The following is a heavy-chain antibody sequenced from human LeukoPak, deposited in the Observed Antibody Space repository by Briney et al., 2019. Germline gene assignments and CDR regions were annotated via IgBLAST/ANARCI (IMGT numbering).Heavy chain of an antibody. J-gene: IGHJ4*02. V-gene: IGHV3-49*04. Sequence: GGSLRLSCTASGFTFGDYAMSWVRQAPGKGLEWVGFIRSKAYGGTTEYAASVKGRFTISRDDSKSIAYLQMNSLKTEDTDVYYCTRSDFWSGYYSDYWGQGTQVTVSS. D-gene: IGHD3-3*01. CDR1: GFTFGDYA. CDR3: TRSDFWSGYYSDY. CDR2: IRSKAYGGTT.